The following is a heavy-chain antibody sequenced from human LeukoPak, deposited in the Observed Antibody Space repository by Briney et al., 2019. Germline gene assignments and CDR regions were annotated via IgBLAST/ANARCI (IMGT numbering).Heavy chain of an antibody. CDR2: IYYSGST. CDR3: ARLHLAGPFDY. CDR1: GGSISSGDYY. V-gene: IGHV4-30-4*01. Sequence: PSETLSPTCTVSGGSISSGDYYWSWIRQPPGKGLEWIGFIYYSGSTYYNPSLKSRVTISVDTSQNHFSLKLSSMTAADTAVYYCARLHLAGPFDYWGQGTLVTVSS. D-gene: IGHD3-16*01. J-gene: IGHJ4*02.